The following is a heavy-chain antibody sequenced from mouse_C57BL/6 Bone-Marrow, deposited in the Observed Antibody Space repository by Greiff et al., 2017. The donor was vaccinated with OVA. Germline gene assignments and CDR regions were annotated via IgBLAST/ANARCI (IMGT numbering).Heavy chain of an antibody. CDR1: GYSITSGYD. D-gene: IGHD3-2*02. V-gene: IGHV3-1*01. J-gene: IGHJ3*01. Sequence: DVHLVESGPGMVKPSQSLSLTCTVTGYSITSGYDWHWIRHFPGNKLEWMGYISYSGSTNYNPSLKSRISITHDTSKNHFFLKLNSVTTEDTATYYCARGGDSSGSGFAYWGQGTLVTVSA. CDR2: ISYSGST. CDR3: ARGGDSSGSGFAY.